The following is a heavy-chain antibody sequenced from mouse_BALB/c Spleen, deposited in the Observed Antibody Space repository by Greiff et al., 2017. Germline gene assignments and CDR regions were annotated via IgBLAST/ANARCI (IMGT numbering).Heavy chain of an antibody. CDR1: GFTFSSYA. CDR2: ISSGGST. Sequence: EVQRVESGGGLVKPGGSLKLSCAASGFTFSSYAMSWVRQTPEKRLEWVASISSGGSTYYPDSVKGRFTISRDNARNILYLQMSSLRSEDTAMYYCAREEDYEAMDYWGQGTSVTVSS. V-gene: IGHV5-6-5*01. J-gene: IGHJ4*01. CDR3: AREEDYEAMDY.